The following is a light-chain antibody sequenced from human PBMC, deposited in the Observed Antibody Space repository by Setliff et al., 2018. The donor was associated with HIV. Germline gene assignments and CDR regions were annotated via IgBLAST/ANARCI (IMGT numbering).Light chain of an antibody. J-gene: IGLJ1*01. CDR2: DVS. CDR3: CPYAGSYTSSV. CDR1: SSDIGGYNY. Sequence: QSVLTQPRSVSGSPGQSVTISCTGTSSDIGGYNYVSWYQQHPDKASKLLIYDVSKRPSGVPDRFSGSKSGNTASLTISGLQAEDEADYYCCPYAGSYTSSVFGTGTKVTVL. V-gene: IGLV2-11*01.